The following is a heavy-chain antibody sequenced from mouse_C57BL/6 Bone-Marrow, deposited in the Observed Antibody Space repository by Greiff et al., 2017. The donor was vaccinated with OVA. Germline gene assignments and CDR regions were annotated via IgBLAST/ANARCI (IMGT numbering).Heavy chain of an antibody. J-gene: IGHJ2*01. Sequence: VQLKESGAELVRPGASVKLSCTASGFNIKDDYMHWVKQRPEQGLEWIGWIDPENGDTEYASKFQGKATITADTSSNTAYLQLSSLTSEDTAVYYCTTYDGTGDYWGQGTTLTVSS. D-gene: IGHD2-3*01. CDR1: GFNIKDDY. CDR2: IDPENGDT. CDR3: TTYDGTGDY. V-gene: IGHV14-4*01.